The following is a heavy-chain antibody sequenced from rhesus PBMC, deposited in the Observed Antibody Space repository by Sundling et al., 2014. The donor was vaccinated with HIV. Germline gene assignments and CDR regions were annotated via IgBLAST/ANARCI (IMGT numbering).Heavy chain of an antibody. V-gene: IGHV4-122*02. Sequence: QVQLQESGPGLVKPSETLSLTCAVSGGSISSGYYYWSWIRQPPGKGLEWIGYITYSGSTSYNPSLKSRVTISRDTSKNQFSLKLSSVTAADTAVYYCAREYYYSGSYYADAFDFWGQGLRVTVSS. J-gene: IGHJ3*01. CDR1: GGSISSGYYY. CDR3: AREYYYSGSYYADAFDF. D-gene: IGHD3-16*01. CDR2: ITYSGST.